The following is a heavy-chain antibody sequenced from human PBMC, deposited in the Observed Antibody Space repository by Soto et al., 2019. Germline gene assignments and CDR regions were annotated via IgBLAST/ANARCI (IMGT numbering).Heavy chain of an antibody. V-gene: IGHV4-39*01. D-gene: IGHD1-26*01. J-gene: IGHJ4*02. CDR2: IYYSGST. Sequence: SETLSLTCTVSGGSISSSSYYWGWIRQPPGKGLEWIGSIYYSGSTYYNPSLKSRVTISVDTSKNQFSLKLSSVTAADTAVYYCARWGSRRGSYSGFDCWGQGTLVTVSS. CDR3: ARWGSRRGSYSGFDC. CDR1: GGSISSSSYY.